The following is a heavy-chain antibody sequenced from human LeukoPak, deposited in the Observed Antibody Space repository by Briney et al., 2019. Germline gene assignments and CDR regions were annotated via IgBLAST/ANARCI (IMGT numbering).Heavy chain of an antibody. CDR2: ISSSGSTI. V-gene: IGHV3-48*03. CDR3: ARGYCSSTSCYRRGAFDI. CDR1: GFTFSSYE. D-gene: IGHD2-2*01. J-gene: IGHJ3*02. Sequence: GGSLRLSCAASGFTFSSYEMNWVRQAPGKGLEWVSYISSSGSTIYYADSVKGRFTISRDNAKNSLYLKMNSLRAEDTAVYYCARGYCSSTSCYRRGAFDIWGQGTMVTVSS.